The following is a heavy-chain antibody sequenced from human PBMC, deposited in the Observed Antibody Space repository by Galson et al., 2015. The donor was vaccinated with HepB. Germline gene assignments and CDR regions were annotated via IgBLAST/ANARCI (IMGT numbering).Heavy chain of an antibody. V-gene: IGHV4-34*01. J-gene: IGHJ6*02. CDR1: GGSFSGYY. Sequence: SETLSLTCAVFGGSFSGYYWTWIRQSPGKGLEWIGEINHGGRTNYNPSLKSRVTISVDMSKNQLSLRLRSVTAADTAIYYCARGGSEGDNINGYGYSYYAMDVWGRGSTVTVSS. CDR3: ARGGSEGDNINGYGYSYYAMDV. D-gene: IGHD5-18*01. CDR2: INHGGRT.